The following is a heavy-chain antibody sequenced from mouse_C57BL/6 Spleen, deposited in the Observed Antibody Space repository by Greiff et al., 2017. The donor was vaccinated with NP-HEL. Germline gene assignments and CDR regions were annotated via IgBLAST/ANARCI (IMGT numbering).Heavy chain of an antibody. CDR2: IYPRSGNT. CDR3: ARSAGYPGYFDY. Sequence: VQLQQSGAELARPGASVKLSCKASGYTFTSYGISWVKQRTGQGLEWIGEIYPRSGNTYYNEKFKGKATLTADKSSSTAYMELRSLTSEDSAVYFCARSAGYPGYFDYWGQGTTLTVSS. V-gene: IGHV1-81*01. D-gene: IGHD2-14*01. CDR1: GYTFTSYG. J-gene: IGHJ2*01.